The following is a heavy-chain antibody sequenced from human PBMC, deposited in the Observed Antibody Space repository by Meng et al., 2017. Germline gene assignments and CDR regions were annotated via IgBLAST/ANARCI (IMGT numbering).Heavy chain of an antibody. D-gene: IGHD3-22*01. J-gene: IGHJ4*02. V-gene: IGHV3-7*01. CDR1: GFTFSSYW. CDR3: ARGSGAAFDSSGLYYFDY. Sequence: GESLKISCAASGFTFSSYWMSWVRQAPGKGLEWVANIKQDGSEKYYVDSVKGRFTISRDNAKNSLYLQMNSLRAEDTAVYYCARGSGAAFDSSGLYYFDYWGQGTLVTVSS. CDR2: IKQDGSEK.